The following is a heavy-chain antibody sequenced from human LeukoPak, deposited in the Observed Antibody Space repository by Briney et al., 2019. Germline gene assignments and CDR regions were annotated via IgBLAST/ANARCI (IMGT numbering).Heavy chain of an antibody. CDR2: IKLDGSEE. D-gene: IGHD5-18*01. V-gene: IGHV3-7*01. Sequence: GGSLRLSCAASGFISNNDWMSWFRQAPGKGLEWVANIKLDGSEEYYVDSVKGRFTISRDNAKNSLYLQMNSLRAEDTAVYYCARAGMVTSWGQGTLVTVSS. CDR3: ARAGMVTS. J-gene: IGHJ4*02. CDR1: GFISNNDW.